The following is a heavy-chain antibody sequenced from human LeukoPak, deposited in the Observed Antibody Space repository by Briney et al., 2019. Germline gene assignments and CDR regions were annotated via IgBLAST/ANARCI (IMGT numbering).Heavy chain of an antibody. CDR1: GFTFSNYG. V-gene: IGHV3-30*03. CDR2: ISYDGSNK. CDR3: ARVMQWLALEALDY. D-gene: IGHD6-19*01. Sequence: PGGSLRLSCAASGFTFSNYGMHWVRQAPGKGLKWVAVISYDGSNKYYADSVKGRFTISRDNSKNTLYLQMNSLRAEDTAVYYCARVMQWLALEALDYWGQGTLVTVSS. J-gene: IGHJ4*02.